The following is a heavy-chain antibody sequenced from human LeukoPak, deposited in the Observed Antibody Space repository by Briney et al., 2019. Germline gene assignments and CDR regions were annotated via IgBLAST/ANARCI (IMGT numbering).Heavy chain of an antibody. D-gene: IGHD3-10*01. V-gene: IGHV4-30-4*08. CDR1: GFNVSSNY. J-gene: IGHJ4*02. CDR3: ARVTGGSGSYYSPLHFYFDY. CDR2: IYYSGST. Sequence: LRLSCAASGFNVSSNYMSWVRQAPGKGLEWIGYIYYSGSTHYNPSLKSRVTISVDTSKNQFSLKLNSVTAADTAVYYCARVTGGSGSYYSPLHFYFDYWGQGTLVTVSS.